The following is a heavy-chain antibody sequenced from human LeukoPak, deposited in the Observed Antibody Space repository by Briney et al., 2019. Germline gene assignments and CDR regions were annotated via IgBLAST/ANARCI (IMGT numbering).Heavy chain of an antibody. Sequence: SETLSLTCAVYGGSFGGYYWSWIRQPPGKGLEWIGEINHSGSTNYNPSLKSRVTISVDTSKNQFSLKLSSVTAADTAVYYCARREDYYDSSGYRLYFDYWGQGTLVTVSS. J-gene: IGHJ4*02. CDR3: ARREDYYDSSGYRLYFDY. CDR2: INHSGST. V-gene: IGHV4-34*01. D-gene: IGHD3-22*01. CDR1: GGSFGGYY.